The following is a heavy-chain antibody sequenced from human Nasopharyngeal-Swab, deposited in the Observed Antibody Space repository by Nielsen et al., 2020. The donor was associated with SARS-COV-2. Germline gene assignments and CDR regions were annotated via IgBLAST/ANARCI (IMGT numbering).Heavy chain of an antibody. D-gene: IGHD2-21*02. CDR1: GGSFSGYY. CDR3: ARVREMTATFYYYYGLDV. V-gene: IGHV4-34*01. Sequence: SETLSLTCAVYGGSFSGYYWSWIRQPQGKGLEWIGEINHSGRANHNPSLKSRVTISIDTSKNQFSLKLYSLTAADTAVYYCARVREMTATFYYYYGLDVWGLGTTVTVSS. J-gene: IGHJ6*02. CDR2: INHSGRA.